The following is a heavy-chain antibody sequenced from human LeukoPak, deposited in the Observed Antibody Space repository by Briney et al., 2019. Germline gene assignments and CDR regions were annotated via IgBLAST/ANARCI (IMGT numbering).Heavy chain of an antibody. D-gene: IGHD2-2*01. CDR2: ISYDGSNK. J-gene: IGHJ4*02. CDR1: GFTFSSYA. CDR3: ARFDIVVVPAALGDY. Sequence: GGSLRLSCAASGFTFSSYAMHWVRQAPGKGLEWVAVISYDGSNKYYADSVKGRFTISRDNSKNTLYLQMNSLRAEDTAVYYCARFDIVVVPAALGDYWGQGTLVTVSS. V-gene: IGHV3-30-3*01.